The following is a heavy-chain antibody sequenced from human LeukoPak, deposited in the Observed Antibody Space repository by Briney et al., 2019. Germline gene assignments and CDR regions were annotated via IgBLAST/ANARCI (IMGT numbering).Heavy chain of an antibody. Sequence: SETLSLTCTVSGGSISSYYWSWIRQPPGKGLEWIGYIYYSGSTNYNPSLKSRVTISVDTSKNQFSLKLSSVTAADTAVYYCARHKTAWFDYWGQGTLVTVSS. CDR2: IYYSGST. CDR3: ARHKTAWFDY. J-gene: IGHJ4*02. V-gene: IGHV4-59*01. CDR1: GGSISSYY.